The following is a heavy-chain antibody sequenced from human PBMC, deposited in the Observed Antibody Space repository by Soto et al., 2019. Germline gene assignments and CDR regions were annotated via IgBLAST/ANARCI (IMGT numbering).Heavy chain of an antibody. J-gene: IGHJ4*02. Sequence: SETLSLTCTVSGGSISSGDYYWSWFRQRPGKGLEWIGYIYYTGSTYYNPSLKSRLSISVDTSKNQLSLKLTSVTAADTAVYYCARAFDDSSGYYGGLGYWGQGTLVTVSS. V-gene: IGHV4-30-4*08. CDR3: ARAFDDSSGYYGGLGY. CDR1: GGSISSGDYY. D-gene: IGHD3-22*01. CDR2: IYYTGST.